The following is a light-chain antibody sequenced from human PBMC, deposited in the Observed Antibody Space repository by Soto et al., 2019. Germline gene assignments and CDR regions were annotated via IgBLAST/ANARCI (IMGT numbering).Light chain of an antibody. CDR3: LQDPNYPLT. CDR2: AAS. CDR1: QAIRND. V-gene: IGKV1-6*01. Sequence: AIQMTQSPSSLSASVGDRITITCRASQAIRNDLGWYQQKPGKAPKLLIYAASSLQSGVPSRFGGSGSGTDFTLTISSLQPEDFATYFWLQDPNYPLTFGQGTKVDIX. J-gene: IGKJ1*01.